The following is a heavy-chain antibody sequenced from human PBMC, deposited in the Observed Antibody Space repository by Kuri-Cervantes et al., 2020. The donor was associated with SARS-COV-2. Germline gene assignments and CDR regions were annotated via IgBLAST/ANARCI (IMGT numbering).Heavy chain of an antibody. V-gene: IGHV4-39*07. J-gene: IGHJ5*02. Sequence: ESLKISCTVSGGSISSSSYYWGWIRQPPGKGLEWIGSIYYSGSTYYNPSLKSRVTMSVDTSKNQFSLKLSSVTAADTAVYYCARLAIGDCSSTSCQSRFDPWGQGTLVTVSS. CDR3: ARLAIGDCSSTSCQSRFDP. D-gene: IGHD2-2*01. CDR1: GGSISSSSYY. CDR2: IYYSGST.